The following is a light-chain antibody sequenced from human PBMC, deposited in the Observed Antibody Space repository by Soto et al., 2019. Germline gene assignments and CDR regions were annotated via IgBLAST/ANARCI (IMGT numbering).Light chain of an antibody. CDR1: QSVTSSY. Sequence: EIVFTQSPCTLSLSPGERATLSCRASQSVTSSYLTWYQQKPGQAPRLLIYGASNRATGIPARFSGSGSGTDFTLTISSLEPEDFAVYYCQQRSNWPWTFGQGTKVDI. CDR2: GAS. J-gene: IGKJ1*01. V-gene: IGKV3D-20*02. CDR3: QQRSNWPWT.